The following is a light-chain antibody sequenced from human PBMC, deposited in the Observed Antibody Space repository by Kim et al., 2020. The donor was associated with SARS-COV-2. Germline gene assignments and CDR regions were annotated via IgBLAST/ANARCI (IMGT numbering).Light chain of an antibody. Sequence: SPEERATHSCRASQTVRSGYIDCYKQRPGEAPRLVIYGASSGATGIPDRFRGSGSRRDFTLTISRVGRENFAVYNCQQYDSPPWTFGQGRKMESK. CDR1: QTVRSGY. CDR3: QQYDSPPWT. J-gene: IGKJ1*01. V-gene: IGKV3-20*01. CDR2: GAS.